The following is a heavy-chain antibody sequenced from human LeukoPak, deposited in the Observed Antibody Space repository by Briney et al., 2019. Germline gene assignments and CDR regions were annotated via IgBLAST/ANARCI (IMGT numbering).Heavy chain of an antibody. V-gene: IGHV3-66*02. J-gene: IGHJ4*02. D-gene: IGHD6-13*01. CDR3: ARSVAAAGTYLEYYFDY. CDR1: GFTVSSNY. CDR2: IYSGGST. Sequence: GGSLRLSCAASGFTVSSNYMSWVRQAPGKGLEWDSVIYSGGSTYYADSVKGRFTISRDNSKNTLYLQMNSLRAEDTAVYYCARSVAAAGTYLEYYFDYWGQGTLVTVSS.